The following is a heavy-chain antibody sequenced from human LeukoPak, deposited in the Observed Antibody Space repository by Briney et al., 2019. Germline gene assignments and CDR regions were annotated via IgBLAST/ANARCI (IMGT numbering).Heavy chain of an antibody. CDR1: GYSFTSYG. Sequence: ASVKVSCKASGYSFTSYGISWVRQAPGQGLEWTGWISAYNSNTNYAQNLQGRVTMTTDTSTSTVYLDLRSLRSDDTAVYYCARAAGGGYFDFWGQGTLVTVSS. J-gene: IGHJ4*02. D-gene: IGHD6-13*01. CDR3: ARAAGGGYFDF. V-gene: IGHV1-18*01. CDR2: ISAYNSNT.